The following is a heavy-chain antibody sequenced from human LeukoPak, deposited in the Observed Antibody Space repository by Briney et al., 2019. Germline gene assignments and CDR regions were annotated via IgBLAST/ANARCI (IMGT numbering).Heavy chain of an antibody. V-gene: IGHV1-24*01. D-gene: IGHD6-19*01. Sequence: ASVKVSCKVSGYTLTELSMHWVRQAPGKGLEWMGGFDPEDGETIYAQKFQGRVTMTEDTSTDTAYMELSSLGSEDTAVYYCATGKGYSSGWDFDYWGQGTLVTVSS. CDR1: GYTLTELS. CDR2: FDPEDGET. J-gene: IGHJ4*02. CDR3: ATGKGYSSGWDFDY.